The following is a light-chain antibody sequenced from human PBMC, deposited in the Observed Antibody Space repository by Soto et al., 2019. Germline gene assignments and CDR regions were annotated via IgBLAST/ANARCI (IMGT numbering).Light chain of an antibody. J-gene: IGLJ1*01. V-gene: IGLV2-14*01. CDR2: EVS. CDR1: SSDVGGYNY. CDR3: SSYTSSSTLAV. Sequence: SALTQPRSVSGSPGQSVTISCTGTSSDVGGYNYVSWYQQRPGKAPKLMIYEVSNRPSGVSNRFSGSKSGNTASLTISGLQAEDEADYYCSSYTSSSTLAVFGTGTKVTV.